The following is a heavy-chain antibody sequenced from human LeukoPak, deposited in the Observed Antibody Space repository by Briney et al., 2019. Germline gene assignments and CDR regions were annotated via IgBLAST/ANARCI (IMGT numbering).Heavy chain of an antibody. V-gene: IGHV3-21*01. CDR2: INPTSTSI. J-gene: IGHJ4*02. CDR3: AGGGDY. Sequence: KPGGSLRLSCVASGLTFSDYSINWVRRAPGKGLEWVSSINPTSTSIYYADAVRGRFTISRDNAKSSLYLQMNSLRAEDTAVYYCAGGGDYWGQGTLVTVSS. CDR1: GLTFSDYS.